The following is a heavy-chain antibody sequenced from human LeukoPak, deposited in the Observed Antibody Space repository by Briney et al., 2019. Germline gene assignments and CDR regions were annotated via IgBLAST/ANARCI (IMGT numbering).Heavy chain of an antibody. V-gene: IGHV3-21*01. CDR1: GFTFSSYS. J-gene: IGHJ4*02. Sequence: GGSLRLSCAASGFTFSSYSMNWVRQAPGKGLEWVSSISSSSSYIYYADSVKGRFTISRDNAKNSLYLQMSSLRAEDTAVYYCASTAELSYYDFWSGSVPLDYWGQGTLVTVSS. CDR3: ASTAELSYYDFWSGSVPLDY. CDR2: ISSSSSYI. D-gene: IGHD3-3*01.